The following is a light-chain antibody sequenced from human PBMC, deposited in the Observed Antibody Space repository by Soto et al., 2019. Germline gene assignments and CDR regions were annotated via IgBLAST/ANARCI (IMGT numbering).Light chain of an antibody. CDR3: QQRYNRPPLT. CDR2: DAS. V-gene: IGKV3-11*01. CDR1: QRISSY. J-gene: IGKJ5*01. Sequence: EIVLTQSPATLSLSPGERATLSCRASQRISSYLAWYQQKPGQAPRLLIYDASSRATGVPARFIGSRSGTEFTLTISSVEPKDFAVYYCQQRYNRPPLTFGQGTRLE.